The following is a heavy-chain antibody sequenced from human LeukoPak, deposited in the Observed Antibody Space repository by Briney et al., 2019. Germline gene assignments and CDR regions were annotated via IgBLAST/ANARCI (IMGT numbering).Heavy chain of an antibody. CDR3: ARSNWGPEY. D-gene: IGHD7-27*01. CDR1: GNTLRHYW. CDR2: INQDGSEK. V-gene: IGHV3-7*04. Sequence: GGSLRLSSAPTGNTLRHYWMTWVRRAPQKRLEWVANINQDGSEKYYVDSVKGRFTISRDNAKNSLYLQMNSLRDEDTAVYFCARSNWGPEYWGQGTLVTVSS. J-gene: IGHJ4*02.